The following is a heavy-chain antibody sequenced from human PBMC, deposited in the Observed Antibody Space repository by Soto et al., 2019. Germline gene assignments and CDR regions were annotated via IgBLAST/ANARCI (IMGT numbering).Heavy chain of an antibody. Sequence: PSETLSLTCAVSGGSISSSNLWSWVRQPPGKGLEWIGEIYHSGSTNYNPSLKSRVTISVDKSKNQFSLKLSSVTAADTAVYYCARDYTGYYHTPTFDYWGQGTLVTVSS. D-gene: IGHD3-9*01. CDR2: IYHSGST. CDR1: GGSISSSNL. V-gene: IGHV4-4*02. J-gene: IGHJ4*02. CDR3: ARDYTGYYHTPTFDY.